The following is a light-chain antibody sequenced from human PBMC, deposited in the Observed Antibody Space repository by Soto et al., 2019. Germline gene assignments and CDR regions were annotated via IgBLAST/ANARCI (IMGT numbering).Light chain of an antibody. CDR2: DAS. Sequence: DIQMTQSPSTLSASVGDRVTITCRAIQNIRSRLAWYQQKPGQAPRLLIYDASNRATGIPARFSGSGSGTDFTLTISSLEPEDFAVYYCQQYYSYPRGFTFGPGTKVDI. J-gene: IGKJ3*01. V-gene: IGKV1-5*01. CDR3: QQYYSYPRGFT. CDR1: QNIRSR.